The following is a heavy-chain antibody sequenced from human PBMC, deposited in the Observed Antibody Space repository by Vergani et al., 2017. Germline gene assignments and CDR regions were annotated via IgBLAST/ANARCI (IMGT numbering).Heavy chain of an antibody. J-gene: IGHJ6*04. CDR3: AKDVDGSGWMDV. CDR2: IRWNSGSI. D-gene: IGHD6-19*01. CDR1: GFTFDDYA. V-gene: IGHV3-9*01. Sequence: EVQLVESGGGLVQPGRSLRLSCAASGFTFDDYAMHWVRQAPGKGLEWVSGIRWNSGSIGYADSVKGRFTISRDNAKNSLYLQMNSLRAEDTALYYCAKDVDGSGWMDVWGKGTTVTVSS.